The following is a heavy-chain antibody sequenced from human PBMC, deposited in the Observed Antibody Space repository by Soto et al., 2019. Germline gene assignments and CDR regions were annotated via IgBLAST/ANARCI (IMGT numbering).Heavy chain of an antibody. CDR2: ISYDGSNK. CDR3: AKDRMVAGVRGYFDY. Sequence: QVQLVESGGGVVQPGKSLRLSCAGSGFTFSSYGMDWVRQAPGKGLEWVAVISYDGSNKYYADSVKGRFTISRDNSKNTLYLQISILRADDTAVYYCAKDRMVAGVRGYFDYWGQGTLVTVSS. V-gene: IGHV3-30*18. CDR1: GFTFSSYG. D-gene: IGHD3-10*01. J-gene: IGHJ4*02.